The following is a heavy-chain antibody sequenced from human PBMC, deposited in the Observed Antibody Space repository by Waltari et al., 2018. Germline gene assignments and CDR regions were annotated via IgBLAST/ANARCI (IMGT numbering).Heavy chain of an antibody. D-gene: IGHD1-26*01. CDR2: LSDSGKHT. V-gene: IGHV3-23*01. Sequence: EVQLMESGGGLVQPGGSLRLSCAASGFAFVNYAMSWVRQAPGKGLEWVSALSDSGKHTYYADSVKGRFTIYRDNSKNTLYLQMNSLTVEDTAVYYCAKDETGLLFLVFDSWGPGTLVTVSS. CDR3: AKDETGLLFLVFDS. CDR1: GFAFVNYA. J-gene: IGHJ4*02.